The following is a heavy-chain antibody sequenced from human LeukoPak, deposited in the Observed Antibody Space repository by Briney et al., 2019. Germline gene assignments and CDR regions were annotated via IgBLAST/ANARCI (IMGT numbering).Heavy chain of an antibody. CDR2: IYSGGST. V-gene: IGHV3-66*01. J-gene: IGHJ4*02. Sequence: GSLRLSCAASGFTVSSNYMNWVRQAPGKGLEWVSIIYSGGSTYYADSVKGRFTISRDNSKNTLYLQMNSLRAEDTAVYYCARAQPPNYYDSSGYPPYFDSWGQGTLVTVSS. CDR3: ARAQPPNYYDSSGYPPYFDS. CDR1: GFTVSSNY. D-gene: IGHD3-22*01.